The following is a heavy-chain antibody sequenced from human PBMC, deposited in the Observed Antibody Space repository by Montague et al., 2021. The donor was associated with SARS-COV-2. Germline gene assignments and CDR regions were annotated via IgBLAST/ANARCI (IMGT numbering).Heavy chain of an antibody. Sequence: SETLSLTRTVSGGSISSSSYYWGWIRQPPGKGPEWIGSIYYSGSTYYNPSLKSRVTISVDTSKNQFSLKLSSVTAADTAVYYCARDTRITMIVVVQGYGMDVWGQGTTVTVSS. V-gene: IGHV4-39*07. CDR2: IYYSGST. D-gene: IGHD3-22*01. CDR3: ARDTRITMIVVVQGYGMDV. J-gene: IGHJ6*02. CDR1: GGSISSSSYY.